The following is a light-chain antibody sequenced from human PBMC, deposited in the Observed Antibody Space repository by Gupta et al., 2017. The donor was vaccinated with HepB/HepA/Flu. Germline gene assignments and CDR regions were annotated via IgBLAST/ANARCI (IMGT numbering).Light chain of an antibody. CDR1: GSNIGTNY. CDR3: GTWDTSLSGDG. V-gene: IGLV1-51*01. Sequence: QSVLTQPPSVSAAPRQKVTIPCSGSGSNIGTNYVSWYQQLPGTAPKYFSDENNKRPSGIPDRFSGSKSGKSATLAITGLQTGDEAEYYCGTWDTSLSGDGFGTGTKVTVL. J-gene: IGLJ1*01. CDR2: ENN.